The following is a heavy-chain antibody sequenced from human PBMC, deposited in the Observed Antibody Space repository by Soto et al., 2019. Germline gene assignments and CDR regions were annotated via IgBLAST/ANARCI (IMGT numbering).Heavy chain of an antibody. CDR1: GGSISSGGYS. V-gene: IGHV4-30-2*01. Sequence: SETLSLTCAVSGGSISSGGYSWSWIRQPPGKGLEWIGYIYHSGSTYYNPSLKSRVTISVDRSKNQFSLKLSSVTAADTAVYYCARLYYDILTAYYYYYYMDVWGKGTTVTVSS. J-gene: IGHJ6*03. D-gene: IGHD3-9*01. CDR3: ARLYYDILTAYYYYYYMDV. CDR2: IYHSGST.